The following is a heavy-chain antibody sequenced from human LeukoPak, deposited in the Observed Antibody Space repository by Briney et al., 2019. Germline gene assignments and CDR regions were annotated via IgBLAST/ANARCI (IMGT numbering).Heavy chain of an antibody. CDR2: IYYSGST. D-gene: IGHD6-6*01. J-gene: IGHJ4*02. CDR3: ATTARVEQLVLI. V-gene: IGHV4-39*01. CDR1: GGSISSSSYY. Sequence: SETLSLTCTVSGGSISSSSYYWGWIRQPPGKGLEWIGSIYYSGSTYYNPSLKSRVTISVDTSKNQFSLKLSSVTAADTAVYYCATTARVEQLVLIWGQGTLVTVSS.